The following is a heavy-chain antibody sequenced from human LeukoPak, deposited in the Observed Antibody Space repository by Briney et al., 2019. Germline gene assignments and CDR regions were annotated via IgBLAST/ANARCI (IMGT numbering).Heavy chain of an antibody. Sequence: GGSLRLSCAASGFTFSSYSMNWVRQAPGKGLEWVSSISSSSSYIYYADSVKGRFTISRDNAKNSLYLQMNSLRAEDTAVYYCAKRYSSSWYYFDYWGQGTLVTVSS. D-gene: IGHD6-13*01. CDR1: GFTFSSYS. CDR3: AKRYSSSWYYFDY. V-gene: IGHV3-21*04. CDR2: ISSSSSYI. J-gene: IGHJ4*02.